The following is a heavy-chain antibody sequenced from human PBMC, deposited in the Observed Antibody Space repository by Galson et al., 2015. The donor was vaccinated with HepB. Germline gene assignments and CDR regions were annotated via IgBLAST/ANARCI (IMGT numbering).Heavy chain of an antibody. D-gene: IGHD6-13*01. CDR3: AKDMWREWISSSFGFDI. CDR1: GFTFSSYA. Sequence: SLRLSCAASGFTFSSYAMSWVRQAPGKGLEWVSAISGSGGSTYYADSVKGRFTISRDNSKNTLYLQMNSLRAEDTAVYYCAKDMWREWISSSFGFDIWGQGTMVTVSS. V-gene: IGHV3-23*01. CDR2: ISGSGGST. J-gene: IGHJ3*02.